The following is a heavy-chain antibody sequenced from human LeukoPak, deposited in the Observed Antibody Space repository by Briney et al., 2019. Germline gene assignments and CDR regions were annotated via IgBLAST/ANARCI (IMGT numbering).Heavy chain of an antibody. J-gene: IGHJ4*02. Sequence: GGSLRLSCAASGFSFSSYSMNWVRQALGKGLEWVSSISSGSTYIYYADSVKGRFTISRDNAKNSLYLQVSTLRAEDTAVYYCAREISSSTSFDYWGQGTLVTVSS. CDR3: AREISSSTSFDY. V-gene: IGHV3-21*01. CDR1: GFSFSSYS. CDR2: ISSGSTYI. D-gene: IGHD2-2*01.